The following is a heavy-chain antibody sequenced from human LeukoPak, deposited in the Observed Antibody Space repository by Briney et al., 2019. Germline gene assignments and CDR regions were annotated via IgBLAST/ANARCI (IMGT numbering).Heavy chain of an antibody. CDR2: VHYTGST. CDR1: GGSISSSTFY. V-gene: IGHV4-39*02. D-gene: IGHD4-11*01. J-gene: IGHJ5*02. CDR3: ARELREGQYSNYVWFDP. Sequence: SETLSLTCTVSGGSISSSTFYWGWIRQPPGKGLEWIASVHYTGSTFYNPSLKSRVTISMGTSKTQFSLNLRSVTAADTAVYYCARELREGQYSNYVWFDPWGQGTLVTVSS.